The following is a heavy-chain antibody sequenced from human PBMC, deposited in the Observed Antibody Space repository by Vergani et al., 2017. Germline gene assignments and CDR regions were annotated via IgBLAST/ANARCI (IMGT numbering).Heavy chain of an antibody. V-gene: IGHV4-59*01. D-gene: IGHD3-3*01. CDR2: TYYSGST. CDR1: GGPISSYY. CDR3: AGDMYYDFWSGYWGWFDP. Sequence: QVQLQESGPGLVKPSETLSLTCTVSGGPISSYYWSWIRQPPGKGLEWIGYTYYSGSTNYNPSLKSRVTISVDTSKNQFSLKLSSLTAADTAVYYCAGDMYYDFWSGYWGWFDPWGQGTLVTVSS. J-gene: IGHJ5*02.